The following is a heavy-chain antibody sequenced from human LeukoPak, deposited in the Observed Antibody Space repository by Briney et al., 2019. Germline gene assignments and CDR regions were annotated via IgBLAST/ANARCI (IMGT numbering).Heavy chain of an antibody. V-gene: IGHV5-51*01. CDR3: VAVAGTEALEY. D-gene: IGHD6-19*01. Sequence: GESLKISCQGSGYRFTSYWIGWVRQMPGKGLEWMGIIYPSDSDTRYSPSFQGQVIISADKTISTAYLQWSSLKASDTAMYYCVAVAGTEALEYWGQGTLVAVSS. CDR2: IYPSDSDT. J-gene: IGHJ4*02. CDR1: GYRFTSYW.